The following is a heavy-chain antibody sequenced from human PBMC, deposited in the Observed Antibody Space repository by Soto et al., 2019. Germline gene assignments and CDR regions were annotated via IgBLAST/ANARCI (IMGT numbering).Heavy chain of an antibody. CDR2: IFFTGNI. CDR3: ASRHCSGGSSYNPGFDA. V-gene: IGHV4-39*01. J-gene: IGHJ4*02. Sequence: SETLSLTCTVSGASLSSIRYYWGWIRQPPGKGLEWVGSIFFTGNIYYNPSLKSRVTISVDTSRNQFSLMVNSVTAADTAVYYCASRHCSGGSSYNPGFDAWGQGALVTVSS. D-gene: IGHD2-15*01. CDR1: GASLSSIRYY.